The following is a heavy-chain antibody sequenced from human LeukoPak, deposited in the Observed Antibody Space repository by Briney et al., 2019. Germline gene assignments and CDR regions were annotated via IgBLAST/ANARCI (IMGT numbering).Heavy chain of an antibody. V-gene: IGHV3-64D*06. CDR3: VKDRLAFCGGDCYSYFDY. J-gene: IGHJ4*02. Sequence: PGGSLRLSCSASGFTFSVYAIHWVRQAPGKGLEYVSTIISNGGSTYYADSVKGRFTISRDNSKNTVSLQMSSLRAEDTALYYCVKDRLAFCGGDCYSYFDYWGQGTLVTVSS. CDR1: GFTFSVYA. CDR2: IISNGGST. D-gene: IGHD2-21*02.